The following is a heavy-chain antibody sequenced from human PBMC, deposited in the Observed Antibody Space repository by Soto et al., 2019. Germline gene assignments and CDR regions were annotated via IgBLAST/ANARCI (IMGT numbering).Heavy chain of an antibody. CDR3: ARGASGGGSDWFDP. D-gene: IGHD2-8*02. J-gene: IGHJ5*02. CDR1: GGTFSSYA. V-gene: IGHV1-69*06. Sequence: ASVKVSCKASGGTFSSYAISWVRQAPGQGLEWMGGIIPIFGTANYAQKFQGRVTITADKSTSTAYMELSSLRSEDTAVYYCARGASGGGSDWFDPWGQGTLVTVSS. CDR2: IIPIFGTA.